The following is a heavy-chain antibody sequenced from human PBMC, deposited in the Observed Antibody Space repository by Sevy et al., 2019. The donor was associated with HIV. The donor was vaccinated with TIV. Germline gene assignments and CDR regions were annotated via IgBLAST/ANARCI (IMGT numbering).Heavy chain of an antibody. Sequence: GGSLRLSCAASGFTFSSYGMHWVRRAPGKGLEWVAVLSYDGSNKHYADSVKGRFTISRDNSKNTLYLQMNSLRAEDRAVYYCAKMTGHCSSKGDCRFDYWGQGTLVTVSS. V-gene: IGHV3-30*18. D-gene: IGHD2-2*03. CDR2: LSYDGSNK. CDR3: AKMTGHCSSKGDCRFDY. J-gene: IGHJ4*02. CDR1: GFTFSSYG.